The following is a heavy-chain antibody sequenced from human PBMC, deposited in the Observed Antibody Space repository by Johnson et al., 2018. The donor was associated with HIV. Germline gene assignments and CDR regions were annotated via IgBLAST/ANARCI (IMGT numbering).Heavy chain of an antibody. CDR2: IYSGGST. J-gene: IGHJ3*02. V-gene: IGHV3-NL1*01. D-gene: IGHD1-26*01. CDR3: AKRRIVGATGAGAFDI. CDR1: GFTFDDYG. Sequence: QVQLVESGGGVVRPGGSLRLSCAPSGFTFDDYGMSWVRQAPGKGLEWVSVIYSGGSTYYADSVKGRFTISRDNSKNTLYLQMNSLRAEDTALYYCAKRRIVGATGAGAFDIWGQGTMVTVSS.